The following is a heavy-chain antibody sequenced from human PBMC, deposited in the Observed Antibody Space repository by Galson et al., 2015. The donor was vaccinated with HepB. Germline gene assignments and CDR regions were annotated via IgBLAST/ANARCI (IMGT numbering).Heavy chain of an antibody. CDR2: FDPEDGET. Sequence: SVKVSCKVSGYTLTELSMHWVRQAPGKGLEWMGGFDPEDGETIYAQKFQGRVTMTEGTSTDTAYMELSSLRSEDTAVYYCATVQIGGYSYEMVFDSWGQGALVTVSS. J-gene: IGHJ4*02. CDR3: ATVQIGGYSYEMVFDS. D-gene: IGHD5-18*01. CDR1: GYTLTELS. V-gene: IGHV1-24*01.